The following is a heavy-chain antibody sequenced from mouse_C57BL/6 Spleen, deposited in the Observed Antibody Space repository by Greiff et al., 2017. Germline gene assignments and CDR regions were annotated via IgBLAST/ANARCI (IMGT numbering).Heavy chain of an antibody. CDR1: GFTFSSYA. J-gene: IGHJ1*03. CDR2: ISDGGSYT. V-gene: IGHV5-4*03. CDR3: ARNYYGSRDWYFDV. Sequence: EVKVVESGGGLVKPGGSLKLSCAASGFTFSSYAMSWVRQTPEKRLEWVATISDGGSYTYYPDNVKGRFTISRDNAKNNLYLQMSHLKSEDTAMYYCARNYYGSRDWYFDVWGTGTTVTVSS. D-gene: IGHD1-1*01.